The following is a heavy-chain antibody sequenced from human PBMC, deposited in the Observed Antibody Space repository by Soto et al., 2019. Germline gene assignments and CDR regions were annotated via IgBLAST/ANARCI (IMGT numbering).Heavy chain of an antibody. Sequence: SETLSLTCTVSGGSISSSSYYWGWIRQPPGKGLEWIGSIYYSGSTYYNPSLKSRVTISVDTSKNQFSLKLSSVTAADTAVYYCARQHYDFWSGYYYYYGKDVWGQGTTVTVSS. CDR3: ARQHYDFWSGYYYYYGKDV. J-gene: IGHJ6*02. CDR2: IYYSGST. V-gene: IGHV4-39*01. CDR1: GGSISSSSYY. D-gene: IGHD3-3*01.